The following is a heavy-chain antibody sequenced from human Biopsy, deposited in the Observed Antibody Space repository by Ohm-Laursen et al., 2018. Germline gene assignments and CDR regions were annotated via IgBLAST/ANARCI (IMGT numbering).Heavy chain of an antibody. D-gene: IGHD3-3*01. V-gene: IGHV3-11*01. J-gene: IGHJ4*02. CDR2: INSSGSTK. CDR3: ARAVGVAAAPIDY. CDR1: GFPVSDYY. Sequence: GSLSLSCTASGFPVSDYYMSWIRQAPGRGLEWVSDINSSGSTKYHAESVKGRFTISRDNAMNSVYLQMNSLRGEDTAVYYCARAVGVAAAPIDYWGQGTLVTVSS.